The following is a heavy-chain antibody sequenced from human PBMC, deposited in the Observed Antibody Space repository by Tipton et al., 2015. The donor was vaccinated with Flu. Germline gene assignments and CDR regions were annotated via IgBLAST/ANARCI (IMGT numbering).Heavy chain of an antibody. Sequence: GSLRLSCEASGFTFSSYGIHWVRQAPGKGLEWVSFIRFDGSNQYYADSVKGRFTISRDNSKNTVYLQVNSPRVVDTAVYHCAKEHYSTGWGTDAFDVWGPGTVVTVSS. CDR2: IRFDGSNQ. CDR3: AKEHYSTGWGTDAFDV. V-gene: IGHV3-30*02. CDR1: GFTFSSYG. J-gene: IGHJ3*01. D-gene: IGHD6-19*01.